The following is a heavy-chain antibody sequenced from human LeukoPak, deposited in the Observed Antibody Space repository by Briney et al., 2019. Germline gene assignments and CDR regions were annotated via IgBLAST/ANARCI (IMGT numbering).Heavy chain of an antibody. CDR1: GGSISSSSYY. CDR2: IYYSGST. J-gene: IGHJ4*02. V-gene: IGHV4-39*01. Sequence: SETLSLTCTVSGGSISSSSYYWGWIRQPPGKELEWIGSIYYSGSTYYNPSLKSRVTISVDTPKNQFSLKLSSVTAADTAVYYCARRPYYDIFTGSYYFDYWGQGTLVTVSS. D-gene: IGHD3-9*01. CDR3: ARRPYYDIFTGSYYFDY.